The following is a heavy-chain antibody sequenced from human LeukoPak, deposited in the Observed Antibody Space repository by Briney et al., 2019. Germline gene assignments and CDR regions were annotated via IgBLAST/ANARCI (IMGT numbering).Heavy chain of an antibody. CDR1: GGSINDCF. D-gene: IGHD1-14*01. CDR3: ARRFRTGGNIHHDAFDI. J-gene: IGHJ3*02. Sequence: SETLSLTCTVSGGSINDCFWGWIRQPPGKGLDWIGHIYSVGSPTCSPSLMSRVSISVDSSKNQFSLGLTSVTAADTAVYYCARRFRTGGNIHHDAFDIWGQGTMVTVSS. V-gene: IGHV4-4*09. CDR2: IYSVGSP.